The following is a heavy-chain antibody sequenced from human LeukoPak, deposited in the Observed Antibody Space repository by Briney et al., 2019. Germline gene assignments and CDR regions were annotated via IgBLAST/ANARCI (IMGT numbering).Heavy chain of an antibody. D-gene: IGHD3-3*01. V-gene: IGHV3-21*01. CDR1: GFTFSSYS. Sequence: TGGSLRLSCAASGFTFSSYSMNWVRQAPRKGLEWVSSISSSSSYIYYADSVKGRFTISRDNAKNSLYLQMNSLGAEDTAVYYCARTIGTPESVWSDYWGQGTLVTVSS. CDR2: ISSSSSYI. J-gene: IGHJ4*02. CDR3: ARTIGTPESVWSDY.